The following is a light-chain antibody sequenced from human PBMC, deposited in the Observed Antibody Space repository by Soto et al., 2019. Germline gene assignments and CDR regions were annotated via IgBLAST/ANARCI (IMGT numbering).Light chain of an antibody. Sequence: EIVMTQSPATLSVSPGDRATLSCRASQSVNSNLAWYRQKPGQAPRLLISGASTRATGIPARFSGSGSGTEFTLTIGSLQSEDFAVYYCQQYSSRPLTFGGGTEVEI. J-gene: IGKJ4*01. CDR2: GAS. CDR1: QSVNSN. V-gene: IGKV3-15*01. CDR3: QQYSSRPLT.